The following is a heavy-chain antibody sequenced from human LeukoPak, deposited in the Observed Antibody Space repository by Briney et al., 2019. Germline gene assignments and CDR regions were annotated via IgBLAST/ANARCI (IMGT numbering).Heavy chain of an antibody. CDR2: IYSGGST. CDR1: GFTVSSNY. Sequence: GGSLRLSCAASGFTVSSNYMSWVRQAPGKGLEWVSAIYSGGSTYYADSVKGRFTISRDNSENTLYLQMNSLRAEDTAVYYCARGFQTYYYGSGTLSWFDPWGQGTLVTVSS. J-gene: IGHJ5*02. V-gene: IGHV3-53*01. CDR3: ARGFQTYYYGSGTLSWFDP. D-gene: IGHD3-10*01.